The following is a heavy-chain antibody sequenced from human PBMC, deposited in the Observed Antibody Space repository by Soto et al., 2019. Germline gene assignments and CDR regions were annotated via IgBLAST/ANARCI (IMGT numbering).Heavy chain of an antibody. J-gene: IGHJ5*01. CDR3: ARDDRVENSYGYGNWFDS. D-gene: IGHD5-18*01. V-gene: IGHV3-21*01. Sequence: GGSLRLPCAASGFIFSNYAMNWVRQAPGKGLEWVSSISTRSTYIFYADSVKGRFTISRDNAKNSLYLQMNSLRAEDTAVYYCARDDRVENSYGYGNWFDSWGQGT. CDR2: ISTRSTYI. CDR1: GFIFSNYA.